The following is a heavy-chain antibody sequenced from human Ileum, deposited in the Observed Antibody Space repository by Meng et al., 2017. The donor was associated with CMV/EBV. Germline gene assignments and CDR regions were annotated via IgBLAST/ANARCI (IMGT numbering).Heavy chain of an antibody. Sequence: GEFLKISCAASAFSFSTYSMNWVRQAPGRGLEWVSSISGSGSYINYADSVKGRFTISRDNAKNSLYLQMNSLGAEDTAVYYCARDLTVGTYYGMDVWGQGTTVTVSS. J-gene: IGHJ6*02. CDR2: ISGSGSYI. V-gene: IGHV3-21*01. CDR3: ARDLTVGTYYGMDV. CDR1: AFSFSTYS. D-gene: IGHD1-14*01.